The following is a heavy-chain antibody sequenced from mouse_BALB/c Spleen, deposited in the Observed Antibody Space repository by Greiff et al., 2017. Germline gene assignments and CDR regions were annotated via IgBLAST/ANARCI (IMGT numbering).Heavy chain of an antibody. CDR3: TREFPYYYGSSYGY. D-gene: IGHD1-1*01. CDR1: GYSFTSYW. CDR2: IYPGNSDT. V-gene: IGHV1-5*01. Sequence: EVKLVESGTVLARPGASVKMSCKASGYSFTSYWMHWVKQRPGQGLEWIGAIYPGNSDTSYNQKFKGKAKLTAVTSASTAYMELSSLTNEDSAVYYCTREFPYYYGSSYGYWGQGTTLTVSS. J-gene: IGHJ2*01.